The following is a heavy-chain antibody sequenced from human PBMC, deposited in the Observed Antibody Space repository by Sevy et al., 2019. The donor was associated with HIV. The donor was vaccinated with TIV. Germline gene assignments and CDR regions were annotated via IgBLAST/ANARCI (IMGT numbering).Heavy chain of an antibody. CDR2: ISSSSSYI. D-gene: IGHD3-16*01. V-gene: IGHV3-21*01. Sequence: GGSLRLSCAASGFTFSSYSMNWVRQAPGKGLEWVSYISSSSSYIYFADSVKGRFTISIDNAKNSLYLHMNSLRAEDTAVYYCASDRALGYWGQGTLVTVSS. J-gene: IGHJ4*02. CDR3: ASDRALGY. CDR1: GFTFSSYS.